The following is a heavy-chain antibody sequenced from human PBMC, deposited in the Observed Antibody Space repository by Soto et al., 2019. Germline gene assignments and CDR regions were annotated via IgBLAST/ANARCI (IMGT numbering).Heavy chain of an antibody. CDR2: ISANNGDT. V-gene: IGHV1-18*01. D-gene: IGHD3-10*01. J-gene: IGHJ6*03. CDR1: GYTFTNHG. Sequence: QVQLVQSGAEVKKPGASVQVSCKASGYTFTNHGISWVRQAPGQGLEWLGWISANNGDTNYAQKFQGGVTVTTDTSTSTGYMELRSLRSEDTAVYYCARMVRGSNIDYYHYMDVWGKGTTVTVSS. CDR3: ARMVRGSNIDYYHYMDV.